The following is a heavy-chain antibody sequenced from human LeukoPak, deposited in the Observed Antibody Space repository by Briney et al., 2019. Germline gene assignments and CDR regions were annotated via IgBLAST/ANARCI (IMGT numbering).Heavy chain of an antibody. CDR2: IRGSGGST. Sequence: GGSLRLSCAASGFTFSSYAMSWVRQAPGKGLEWVSDIRGSGGSTYYADSVKGRFTISRDNSKNTLYLQMNSLRAEDTAIYYCAKGPYSSGWYYFDYWGQGTLVTVSS. V-gene: IGHV3-23*01. CDR1: GFTFSSYA. CDR3: AKGPYSSGWYYFDY. D-gene: IGHD6-19*01. J-gene: IGHJ4*02.